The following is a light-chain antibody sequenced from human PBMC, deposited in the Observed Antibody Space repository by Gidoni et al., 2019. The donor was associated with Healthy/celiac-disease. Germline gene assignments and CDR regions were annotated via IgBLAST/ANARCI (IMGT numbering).Light chain of an antibody. CDR2: DAS. CDR1: QSVSSY. CDR3: QQRSNGLT. V-gene: IGKV3-11*01. Sequence: EIVLTQSTATLSLSPGERATLSCRASQSVSSYLAWYQQKPGQAPRLLIYDASNRATGIPARFSGSGSGTDFTLTISSLEPEDFAVYYCQQRSNGLTFXGXTKVEIK. J-gene: IGKJ4*01.